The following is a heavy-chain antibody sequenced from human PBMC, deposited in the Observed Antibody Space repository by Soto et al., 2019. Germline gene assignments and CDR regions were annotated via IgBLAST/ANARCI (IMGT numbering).Heavy chain of an antibody. CDR1: GYTFTRSG. Sequence: GASVKVSCKASGYTFTRSGISWVRQAPGQGPEWMGWISSYNGDTNYAQTFQSSLTITKDTFNNQVVLTMTDMDVVDTATYYCAPRIPGAPHRNNNFFAPWGQGTLVTVSS. J-gene: IGHJ5*02. V-gene: IGHV1-18*01. CDR3: APRIPGAPHRNNNFFAP. CDR2: ISSYNGDT. D-gene: IGHD6-13*01.